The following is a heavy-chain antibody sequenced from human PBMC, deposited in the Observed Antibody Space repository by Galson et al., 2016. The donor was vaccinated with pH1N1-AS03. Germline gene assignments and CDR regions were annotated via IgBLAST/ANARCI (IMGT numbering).Heavy chain of an antibody. V-gene: IGHV1-18*01. Sequence: SVKVSCKASGYTFSNYGITWVRQAPGQGLQWMGWIKNNNDNTIYGQNFQGRVTLTTDPSTNTAYMELKNLRSDDTGVYYCARAFEEYLLRDYSSVFDSCGQGTLVTVSS. CDR1: GYTFSNYG. J-gene: IGHJ4*02. D-gene: IGHD2/OR15-2a*01. CDR2: IKNNNDNT. CDR3: ARAFEEYLLRDYSSVFDS.